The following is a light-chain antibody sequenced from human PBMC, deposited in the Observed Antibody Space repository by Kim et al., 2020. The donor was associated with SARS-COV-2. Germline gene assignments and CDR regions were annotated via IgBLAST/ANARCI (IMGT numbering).Light chain of an antibody. V-gene: IGKV3-15*01. J-gene: IGKJ3*01. CDR1: QSVSSN. CDR3: QQYNNWPLFT. Sequence: SPGERATLSGRASQSVSSNLAWYQQKPGQAPRLLIYGASTRATGIPARFSGSGSGTEFTLTISSLQSEDFAVYYCQQYNNWPLFTFGPGTKVDIK. CDR2: GAS.